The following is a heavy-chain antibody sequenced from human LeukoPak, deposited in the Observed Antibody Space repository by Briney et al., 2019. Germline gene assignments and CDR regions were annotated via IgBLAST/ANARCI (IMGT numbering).Heavy chain of an antibody. D-gene: IGHD6-13*01. CDR1: GFTFSSYW. V-gene: IGHV3-7*01. CDR3: ARASSRPYSSSWYSDY. CDR2: IKQDGSEK. Sequence: GGSLRLSCAASGFTFSSYWMSWARQAPGKGLEWVANIKQDGSEKYYVDSVKGRFTISRDNAKNSLYLQMNSLRAEDTAVYYCARASSRPYSSSWYSDYWGQGTLVTVSS. J-gene: IGHJ4*02.